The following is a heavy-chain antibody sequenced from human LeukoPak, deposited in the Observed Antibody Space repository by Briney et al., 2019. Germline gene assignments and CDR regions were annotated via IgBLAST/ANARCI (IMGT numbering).Heavy chain of an antibody. CDR3: ARHEYGGYYFDY. CDR1: GVSISSSNSY. Sequence: PSETLSLTCTVSGVSISSSNSYWGWIRQPPGKGLEWIGEINHSGSTNYNPSLKSRVTISVDTSKNQFSLKLSSVTAADMAVYYCARHEYGGYYFDYWGQGTLVTVSS. CDR2: INHSGST. V-gene: IGHV4-39*01. J-gene: IGHJ4*02. D-gene: IGHD4-17*01.